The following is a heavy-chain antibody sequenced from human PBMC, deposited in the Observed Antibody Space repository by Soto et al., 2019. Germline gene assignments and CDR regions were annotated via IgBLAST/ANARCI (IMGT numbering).Heavy chain of an antibody. D-gene: IGHD4-17*01. CDR1: SGSISSSNW. Sequence: SETLSLTCAVSSGSISSSNWWSWVRQPPGKGLEWIGEIYHSGSTNYNPSFKSRVTISVDKSKNQFSLKLSSVTAADTAVYYCARDRVTTVTTFYYYMDVWGKGTTVTVSS. CDR3: ARDRVTTVTTFYYYMDV. V-gene: IGHV4-4*02. CDR2: IYHSGST. J-gene: IGHJ6*03.